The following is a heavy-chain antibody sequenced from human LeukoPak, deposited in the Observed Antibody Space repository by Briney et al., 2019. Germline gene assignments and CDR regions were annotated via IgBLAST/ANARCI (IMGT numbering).Heavy chain of an antibody. V-gene: IGHV4-34*01. Sequence: SETLSLTCAVYGGSFSGYYWSWIRQPPGKGLEWIGEINHSGSTNYNPSLKSRVTISVDTSKNQFSLKLSSVTAADTAVYYCARDEGSHDYWGQGTLVTVSS. CDR2: INHSGST. J-gene: IGHJ4*02. CDR1: GGSFSGYY. CDR3: ARDEGSHDY.